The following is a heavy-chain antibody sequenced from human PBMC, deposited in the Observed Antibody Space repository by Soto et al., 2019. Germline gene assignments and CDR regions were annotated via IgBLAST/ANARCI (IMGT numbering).Heavy chain of an antibody. D-gene: IGHD6-19*01. V-gene: IGHV3-23*01. CDR3: AKGVAVAEYRDQYYFDY. CDR1: GFTFSSYA. J-gene: IGHJ4*02. CDR2: ISGSGGST. Sequence: HPGGSLRLSCAASGFTFSSYAMSWVRQAPGKGLEWVSAISGSGGSTYYADSVKGRFTISRDNSKNTLYLQMNSLRAEDTAVYYCAKGVAVAEYRDQYYFDYWGQGTLVTVSS.